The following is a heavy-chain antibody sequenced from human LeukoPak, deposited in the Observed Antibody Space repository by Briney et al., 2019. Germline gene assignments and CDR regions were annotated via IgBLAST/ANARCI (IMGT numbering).Heavy chain of an antibody. CDR1: GFTLSNYA. CDR2: ISYDGSNK. CDR3: ARGSDYGDYLSYFDY. J-gene: IGHJ4*02. Sequence: GGSLRLSCVASGFTLSNYAMSWARQAPGKGLEWVAVISYDGSNKYYADSVKGRFTISRDNSKNTLYPQMNSLRAEDTAVYYCARGSDYGDYLSYFDYWGQGTLVTVSS. D-gene: IGHD4-17*01. V-gene: IGHV3-30*04.